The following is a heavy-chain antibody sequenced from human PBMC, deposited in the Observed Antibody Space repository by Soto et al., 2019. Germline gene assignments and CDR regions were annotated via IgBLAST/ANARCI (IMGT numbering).Heavy chain of an antibody. Sequence: SETLSLTCTVSGGSISSGDYYWSWIRQPPGKGLEWIGYIYYSGSTYYNPSLKSRVTISVDTSKNQFSLKLSSVTAADTAVYYCARDYDSSGYYYGYWGQGTLVTVSS. V-gene: IGHV4-30-4*01. D-gene: IGHD3-22*01. J-gene: IGHJ4*02. CDR1: GGSISSGDYY. CDR2: IYYSGST. CDR3: ARDYDSSGYYYGY.